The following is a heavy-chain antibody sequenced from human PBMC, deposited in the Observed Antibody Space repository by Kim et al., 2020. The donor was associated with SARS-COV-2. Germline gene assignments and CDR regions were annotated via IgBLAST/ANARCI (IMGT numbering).Heavy chain of an antibody. J-gene: IGHJ5*02. D-gene: IGHD4-17*01. CDR3: ARGDSNLGGDYFWFDP. CDR1: GYSFTSYW. CDR2: IDPSDSYT. V-gene: IGHV5-10-1*01. Sequence: GESLKISCKGSGYSFTSYWISWVRQMPGKGLEWMGRIDPSDSYTNYSPSFQGHVTISADKSISTAYLQWSSLKASDTAMYYCARGDSNLGGDYFWFDPWGQGTLVTVSS.